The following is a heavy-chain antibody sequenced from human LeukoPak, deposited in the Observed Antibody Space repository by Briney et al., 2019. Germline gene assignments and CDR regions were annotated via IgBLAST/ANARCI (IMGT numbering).Heavy chain of an antibody. V-gene: IGHV3-33*01. Sequence: GGFLRLSCAASGFTFSSYGMHWVRQAPGKGLEWVAVIWYDGSNKYYADSVKGRFTISRDNSKNTLYLQMNSLRAEDTAVYYCARDKFFYRLDPIVAAAGSGFDPWGQGTLVTVSS. D-gene: IGHD6-13*01. J-gene: IGHJ5*02. CDR1: GFTFSSYG. CDR3: ARDKFFYRLDPIVAAAGSGFDP. CDR2: IWYDGSNK.